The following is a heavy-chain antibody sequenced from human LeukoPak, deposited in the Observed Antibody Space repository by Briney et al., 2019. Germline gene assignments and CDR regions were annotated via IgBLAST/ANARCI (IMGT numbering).Heavy chain of an antibody. CDR1: GFTFSSYE. CDR2: ISSGGSTI. CDR3: AELGITMIGGV. Sequence: AGGSLRLSCAASGFTFSSYEMNWVRQAPGKGLEWVSYISSGGSTIYYADSVKGRFTISRGNAKNSLYLQMNSLRAEDTAVYYCAELGITMIGGVWGKGTTVTISS. J-gene: IGHJ6*04. V-gene: IGHV3-48*03. D-gene: IGHD3-10*02.